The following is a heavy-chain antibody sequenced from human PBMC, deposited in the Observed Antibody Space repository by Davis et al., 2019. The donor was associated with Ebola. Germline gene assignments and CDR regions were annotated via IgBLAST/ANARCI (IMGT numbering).Heavy chain of an antibody. CDR1: AFTISNFH. CDR3: VRDSGYYSHDY. J-gene: IGHJ4*01. D-gene: IGHD5-12*01. CDR2: IDPDGTGT. Sequence: PAGSLSLSCAVSAFTISNFHIHWVRHTPGKGLVWVARIDPDGTGTNYADSVKGRFTISRDNAKNTLSLQMNSLRVEDTAVYYCVRDSGYYSHDYWGHGTLITVSS. V-gene: IGHV3-74*01.